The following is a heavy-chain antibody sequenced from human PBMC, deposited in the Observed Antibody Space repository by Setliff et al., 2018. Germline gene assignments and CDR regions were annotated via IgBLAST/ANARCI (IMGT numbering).Heavy chain of an antibody. D-gene: IGHD3-10*01. CDR1: GFIVSNNE. J-gene: IGHJ6*03. Sequence: GSLRLSCEVSGFIVSNNEMSWVRQAPGKGLEWVSVTYSDGRTNYADSVTGRFSISRDNSKNTLYLQMNSLRAEDTALYYCAKDKGSYGSESGGMDVWGKGTTVTVSS. CDR3: AKDKGSYGSESGGMDV. CDR2: TYSDGRT. V-gene: IGHV3-53*01.